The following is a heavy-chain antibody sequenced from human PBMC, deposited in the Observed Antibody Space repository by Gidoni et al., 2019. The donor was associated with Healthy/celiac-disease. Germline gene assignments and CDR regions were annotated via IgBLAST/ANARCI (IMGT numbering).Heavy chain of an antibody. D-gene: IGHD2-2*02. V-gene: IGHV4-30-4*01. CDR3: ARALGYCSSTSCYTWFDP. CDR2: IYYSGST. Sequence: QVQLQESGPGLVKPSQTLSLTCTVSGGSISSGDYYWSWIRQPPGKGLEWIGYIYYSGSTYYNPSLKSRVTISVDTSKNQFSLKLSSVTAADTAVYYCARALGYCSSTSCYTWFDPWGQGTLVTVSS. CDR1: GGSISSGDYY. J-gene: IGHJ5*02.